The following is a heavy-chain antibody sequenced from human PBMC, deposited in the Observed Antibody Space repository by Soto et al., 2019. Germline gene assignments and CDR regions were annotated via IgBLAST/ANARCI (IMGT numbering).Heavy chain of an antibody. D-gene: IGHD2-21*02. V-gene: IGHV4-39*01. CDR2: ICSIGRT. CDR3: SRQRTTVVTQAYFDY. J-gene: IGHJ4*02. CDR1: GASISSSSDS. Sequence: SGPLSLPCIGSGASISSSSDSLGWSRPPPGSGFEGIGSICSIGRTTCTPTFQSRLTISIDTSNNQVSLKLSSVTATDTAVYDCSRQRTTVVTQAYFDYWGQGALVTVSS.